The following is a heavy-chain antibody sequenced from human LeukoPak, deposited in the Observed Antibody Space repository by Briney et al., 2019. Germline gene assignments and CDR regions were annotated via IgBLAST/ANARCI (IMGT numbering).Heavy chain of an antibody. Sequence: ASETLSLTCAVSGDSINSNNWWSWVRQSPGKGLEWIGDIYHSGTSNYNPSLRSRVTISVDKSKNQFSLRLNSVTAADTAVYYCARGLPGDYDGFYFDYWGQGTLVTVSS. CDR2: IYHSGTS. V-gene: IGHV4-4*02. D-gene: IGHD4-17*01. CDR1: GDSINSNNW. CDR3: ARGLPGDYDGFYFDY. J-gene: IGHJ4*02.